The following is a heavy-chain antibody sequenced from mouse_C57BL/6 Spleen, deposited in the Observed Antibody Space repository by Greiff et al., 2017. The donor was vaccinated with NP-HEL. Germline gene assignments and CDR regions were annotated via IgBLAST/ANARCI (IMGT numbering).Heavy chain of an antibody. D-gene: IGHD2-3*01. CDR3: ARPADGYTLYAMDY. Sequence: DVMLVASGGGLVKPGGSLKLSCAASGFTFRDYGMHWVRQAPEKGLEWVAYISSGSSTIYYADTVKGRFTISRDNAKNTLFLQMTSLRSEDTAMYYCARPADGYTLYAMDYWGQGTSVTVSS. CDR1: GFTFRDYG. J-gene: IGHJ4*01. CDR2: ISSGSSTI. V-gene: IGHV5-17*01.